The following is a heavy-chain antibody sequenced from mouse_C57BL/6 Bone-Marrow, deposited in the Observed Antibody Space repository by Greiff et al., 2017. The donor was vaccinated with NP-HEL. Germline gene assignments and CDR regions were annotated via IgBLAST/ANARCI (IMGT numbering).Heavy chain of an antibody. V-gene: IGHV10-1*01. D-gene: IGHD4-1*01. CDR3: VRHGKYAMDY. J-gene: IGHJ4*01. Sequence: EVQLVESGGGLVQPKGSLKLSCAASGFSFNTYAMNWVRQAPGKGLEWVARIRSKSNNYATYYADSVKDRFTISRDASESMLYLQMNNLKTEDTAMYYCVRHGKYAMDYWGQGTSVTVSS. CDR2: IRSKSNNYAT. CDR1: GFSFNTYA.